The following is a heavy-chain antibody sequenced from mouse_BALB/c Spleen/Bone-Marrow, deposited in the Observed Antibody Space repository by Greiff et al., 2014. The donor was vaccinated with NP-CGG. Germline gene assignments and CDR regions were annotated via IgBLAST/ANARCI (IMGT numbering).Heavy chain of an antibody. CDR2: INPSSGYT. J-gene: IGHJ4*01. CDR1: GYTLTSYW. CDR3: GRGFYVMDY. V-gene: IGHV1-7*01. Sequence: QVQLQQSGAELAKPGASVKMSCKASGYTLTSYWMHWVKQRPGQGLEWIGYINPSSGYTEYNQKFKDKATLTADRSSSTAYMQLSSLTSEDSAVYYRGRGFYVMDYWGQGTSVTVSS.